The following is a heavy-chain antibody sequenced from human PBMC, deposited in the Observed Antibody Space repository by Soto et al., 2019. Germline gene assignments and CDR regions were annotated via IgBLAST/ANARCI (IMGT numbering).Heavy chain of an antibody. V-gene: IGHV4-39*01. CDR3: SRFADRPPFEY. J-gene: IGHJ4*02. Sequence: SETLSLSCIVSGGSINSSYYWCWIRQPPGKAPEWVGIIYYSGTTYYNPSLKSRVTISVESSRNQVSLKMTSVTAADTAVYYCSRFADRPPFEYWGQGLVDTVS. CDR1: GGSINSSYY. CDR2: IYYSGTT.